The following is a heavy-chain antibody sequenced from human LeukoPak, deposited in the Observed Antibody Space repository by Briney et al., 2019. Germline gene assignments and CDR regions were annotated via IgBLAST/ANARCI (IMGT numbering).Heavy chain of an antibody. D-gene: IGHD6-19*01. J-gene: IGHJ2*01. Sequence: PSETLSLTCAVYGGSFSGYYWSWIRQPPGKGLEWIGEINHSGSTNYNPSLKSRVTISVDTSKNQFSLKLSSVTAADTAVYYCARGGWLRFMWYFDLWGRGTLVTVSS. CDR3: ARGGWLRFMWYFDL. CDR2: INHSGST. CDR1: GGSFSGYY. V-gene: IGHV4-34*01.